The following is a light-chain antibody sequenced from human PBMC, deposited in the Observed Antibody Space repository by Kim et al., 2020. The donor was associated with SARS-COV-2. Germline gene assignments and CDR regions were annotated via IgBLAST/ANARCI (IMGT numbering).Light chain of an antibody. CDR1: QSVTSDY. J-gene: IGKJ2*01. CDR2: GAS. V-gene: IGKV3-20*01. CDR3: QQYGRSPDT. Sequence: LSPGEGATLSCRARQSVTSDYLAWFQQKPGQPPRLLIYGASTRATGIPDKFSGSGSGTDFTLTISRLEPEDFAVYYCQQYGRSPDTFGQGTKLEI.